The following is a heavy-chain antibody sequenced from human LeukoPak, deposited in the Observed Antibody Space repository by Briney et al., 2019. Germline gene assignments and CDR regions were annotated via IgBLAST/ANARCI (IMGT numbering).Heavy chain of an antibody. CDR2: IGIRGDT. D-gene: IGHD5-18*01. CDR1: GFTFTNYD. Sequence: GGSLRLSCAASGFTFTNYDMHWVRQATGRGLEWVSAIGIRGDTYYPGSVKGRFTISRENAKSSLYLQMNSLRAEDMAVYYCARGGIQVSGIDEIDHWGQGTLVTVSS. J-gene: IGHJ4*02. V-gene: IGHV3-13*01. CDR3: ARGGIQVSGIDEIDH.